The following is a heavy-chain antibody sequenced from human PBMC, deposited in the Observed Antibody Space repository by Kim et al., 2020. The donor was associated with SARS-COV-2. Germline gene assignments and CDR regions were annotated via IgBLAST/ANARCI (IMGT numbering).Heavy chain of an antibody. D-gene: IGHD2-15*01. V-gene: IGHV3-48*02. Sequence: STIYYADSVKGRFTISRDNAKNSLYLQMNSLRDEDTAVYYCARDRGRGFYWGQGTLVTVSS. CDR2: STI. CDR3: ARDRGRGFY. J-gene: IGHJ4*02.